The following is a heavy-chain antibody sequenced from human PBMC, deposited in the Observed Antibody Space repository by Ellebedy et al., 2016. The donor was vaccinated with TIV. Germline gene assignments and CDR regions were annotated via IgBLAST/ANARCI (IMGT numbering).Heavy chain of an antibody. Sequence: GESLKISCKGSGYNFNNYWIGWVRQMHGKGLEWMGIISPVDSNTRYSPSFQGQVTISADKSISTAYLQWSSLKASDTAMYYCARRDGRYSSSWYFVFDIWGQGTMVTVSS. CDR3: ARRDGRYSSSWYFVFDI. D-gene: IGHD6-13*01. J-gene: IGHJ3*02. V-gene: IGHV5-51*01. CDR2: ISPVDSNT. CDR1: GYNFNNYW.